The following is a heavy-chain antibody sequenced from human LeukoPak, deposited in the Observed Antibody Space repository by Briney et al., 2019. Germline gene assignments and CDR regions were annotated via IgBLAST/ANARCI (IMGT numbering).Heavy chain of an antibody. CDR1: GGTFSMYA. CDR2: IIPMFGIA. D-gene: IGHD6-19*01. V-gene: IGHV1-69*01. Sequence: SVTVSFKASGGTFSMYAISWVRQAPGQGLEWMGGIIPMFGIANYAQKFQGRVTITADESTSTAYMELSSLRSEDTAVYYCARDRPYTGGWRGFDYWGQGTLVTVSS. CDR3: ARDRPYTGGWRGFDY. J-gene: IGHJ4*02.